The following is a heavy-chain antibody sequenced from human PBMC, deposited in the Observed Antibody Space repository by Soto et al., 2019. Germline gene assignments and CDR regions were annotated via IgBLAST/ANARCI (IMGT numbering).Heavy chain of an antibody. CDR1: GGSISSYY. CDR3: PRSRYSGYDSLDY. D-gene: IGHD5-12*01. CDR2: IYYSGST. J-gene: IGHJ4*02. Sequence: QVQLQESGPGLVKPSETLSLTCTVSGGSISSYYWSWIRQPPGKGLEWIGYIYYSGSTNYNPSLQDRVTISVDPSTTQFSLKLTLVTAADTAVNYWPRSRYSGYDSLDYWGQGTLVTVSS. V-gene: IGHV4-59*08.